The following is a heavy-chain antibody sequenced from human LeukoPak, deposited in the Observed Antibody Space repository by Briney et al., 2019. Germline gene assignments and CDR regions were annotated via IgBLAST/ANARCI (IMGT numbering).Heavy chain of an antibody. Sequence: GGSLRLSCAASGFTFSSYAMSWVRQAPGKGLEWVSLISGDGGSTYYADSMKGRFTISRDNSKNSLYLQMNSLRTEDTAFYYCAKGLMGSGYYNWFDPWGQGTLVIVSS. J-gene: IGHJ5*02. CDR1: GFTFSSYA. D-gene: IGHD3-3*01. CDR2: ISGDGGST. CDR3: AKGLMGSGYYNWFDP. V-gene: IGHV3-43*02.